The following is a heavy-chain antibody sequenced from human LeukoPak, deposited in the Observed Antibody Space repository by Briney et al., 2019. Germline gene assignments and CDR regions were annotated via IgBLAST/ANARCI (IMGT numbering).Heavy chain of an antibody. CDR2: IYRTGST. Sequence: SETLSLTCAVSGYSISNNYYWGWIRQPPGKGLEWIGSIYRTGSTFYNPSLKSRVTISIDTSKNQFSLKLSSVTAADTAVYYCARDEPYYYDTSAWGDVWGQGTTVTVSS. J-gene: IGHJ6*02. D-gene: IGHD3-22*01. CDR1: GYSISNNYY. V-gene: IGHV4-38-2*02. CDR3: ARDEPYYYDTSAWGDV.